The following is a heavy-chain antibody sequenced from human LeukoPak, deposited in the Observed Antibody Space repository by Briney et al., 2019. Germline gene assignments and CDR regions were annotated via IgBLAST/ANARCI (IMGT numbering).Heavy chain of an antibody. Sequence: TGGSLRLSCAASGFTFSSYAMSWVRQAPGKGLEWVSSISGSGGSTYYADSVKGRFTISRDNSKNTLYLQMNSLRAEDTAVYYCAKLGAVYSYGPLFVYWGQGTLVTVSS. CDR1: GFTFSSYA. V-gene: IGHV3-23*01. D-gene: IGHD5-18*01. CDR3: AKLGAVYSYGPLFVY. CDR2: ISGSGGST. J-gene: IGHJ4*02.